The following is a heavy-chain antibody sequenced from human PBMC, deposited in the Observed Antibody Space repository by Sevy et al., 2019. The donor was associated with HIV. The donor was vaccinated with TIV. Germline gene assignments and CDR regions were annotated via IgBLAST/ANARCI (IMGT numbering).Heavy chain of an antibody. J-gene: IGHJ4*02. Sequence: ASVKVSCKVSGYTLTDLSIHWVRQAPGKGLEWMGRFDPEDGETIYAQKFQGRFTMTEDTSRDTAYMELNSLRSEETAVYYCATTREYYSDNSGYFDYWGQGTLVTVSS. V-gene: IGHV1-24*01. CDR3: ATTREYYSDNSGYFDY. CDR2: FDPEDGET. D-gene: IGHD3-22*01. CDR1: GYTLTDLS.